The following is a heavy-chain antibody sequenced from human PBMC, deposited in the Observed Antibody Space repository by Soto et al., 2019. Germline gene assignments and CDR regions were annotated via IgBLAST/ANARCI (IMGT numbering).Heavy chain of an antibody. CDR1: GFTFSDYY. CDR3: ARTIVAAGGRRYFDL. V-gene: IGHV3-11*05. Sequence: QVQLVESGGGLVKPGGSLRLSCAASGFTFSDYYMSWIRQAPGKGLEWVSYISSSSSYTNYADSVKGRFTISRDNAKNALYLQMDSLRAEDTAVYYWARTIVAAGGRRYFDLWGRGTLVTVSS. CDR2: ISSSSSYT. D-gene: IGHD6-13*01. J-gene: IGHJ2*01.